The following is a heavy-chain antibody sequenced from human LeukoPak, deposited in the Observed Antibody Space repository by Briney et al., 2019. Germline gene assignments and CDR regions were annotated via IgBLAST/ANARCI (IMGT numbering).Heavy chain of an antibody. D-gene: IGHD2-2*01. CDR1: GFTFNTYW. Sequence: GGSLRLSCAASGFTFNTYWMSWVRQAPGKGLELVANIMHDGGEKNYVDSVKGRFTISRDNAKNSLFLQMNSLRAEDTAVYYCAREVYSSSRPADAFDIWGQGTVVTVSS. CDR3: AREVYSSSRPADAFDI. V-gene: IGHV3-7*01. J-gene: IGHJ3*02. CDR2: IMHDGGEK.